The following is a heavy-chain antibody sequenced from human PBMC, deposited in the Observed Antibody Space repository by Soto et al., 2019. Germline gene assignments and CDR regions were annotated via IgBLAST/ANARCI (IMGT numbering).Heavy chain of an antibody. CDR2: IYHSGST. CDR1: GGSISSSNW. J-gene: IGHJ4*02. V-gene: IGHV4-4*02. Sequence: QVQLQESGPGLVKPSGTLSLTCAVSGGSISSSNWWSWVRQPPGKGLECMGEIYHSGSTNYNPSLKCRVTTSVDKSKNQFSLKLSPVTAADTAVYYCARDPATGYSCGRFFDYWGQGTLVTGSS. D-gene: IGHD5-18*01. CDR3: ARDPATGYSCGRFFDY.